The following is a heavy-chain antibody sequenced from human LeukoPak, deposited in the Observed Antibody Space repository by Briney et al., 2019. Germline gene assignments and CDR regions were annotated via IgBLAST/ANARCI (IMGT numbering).Heavy chain of an antibody. Sequence: PGGSLRLSCAASGFTFDDYGMSWVRQVPGKGLEGVSGINWSGDTRDYADCVKGRSTISRDNAEKSLYLQMNSLRVEDTALYYCARVGYSGNSAHLDYWGQGTLVTVSS. CDR1: GFTFDDYG. J-gene: IGHJ4*02. D-gene: IGHD1-26*01. CDR2: INWSGDTR. CDR3: ARVGYSGNSAHLDY. V-gene: IGHV3-20*04.